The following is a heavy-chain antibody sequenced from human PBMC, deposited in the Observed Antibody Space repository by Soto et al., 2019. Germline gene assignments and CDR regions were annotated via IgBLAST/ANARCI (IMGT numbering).Heavy chain of an antibody. J-gene: IGHJ5*02. CDR2: IIPIFGTA. V-gene: IGHV1-69*13. Sequence: ASVKVSCKASGGTFSSYAISWVRQAPGQGLEWMGGIIPIFGTANYAQKFQGRVTITADESTSTAYMELSSLRSEDTAVYYCAREGVVINVGWFDPWGQGTLVTVSS. CDR3: AREGVVINVGWFDP. D-gene: IGHD3-3*01. CDR1: GGTFSSYA.